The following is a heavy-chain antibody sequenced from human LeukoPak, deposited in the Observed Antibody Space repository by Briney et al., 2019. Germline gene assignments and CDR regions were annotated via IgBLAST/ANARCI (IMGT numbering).Heavy chain of an antibody. Sequence: GGSLRLSCAASGFTFSSYSMNWVRQAPGKGLEWVSYISSSSSTIYYADSVKGRFTISRDNAKNSLYLQMNSLRAEDTAVYYCAKDPGDYGDDYWGQGTLVTVSS. V-gene: IGHV3-48*01. J-gene: IGHJ4*02. CDR1: GFTFSSYS. CDR3: AKDPGDYGDDY. CDR2: ISSSSSTI. D-gene: IGHD4-17*01.